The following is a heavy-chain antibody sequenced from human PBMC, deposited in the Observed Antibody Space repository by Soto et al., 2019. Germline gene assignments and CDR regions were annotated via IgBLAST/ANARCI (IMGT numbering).Heavy chain of an antibody. V-gene: IGHV4-59*12. Sequence: SSETLSLTCPVSGGSISSYYWSWIRQPPGKGLEWIGYIYYSGSTNYNPSLKSRVTISVDTSKNQFSLKLSSVTAADTAVYYCARVAYSSSSNWFDPWGQGTLVTVSS. D-gene: IGHD6-13*01. CDR2: IYYSGST. J-gene: IGHJ5*02. CDR3: ARVAYSSSSNWFDP. CDR1: GGSISSYY.